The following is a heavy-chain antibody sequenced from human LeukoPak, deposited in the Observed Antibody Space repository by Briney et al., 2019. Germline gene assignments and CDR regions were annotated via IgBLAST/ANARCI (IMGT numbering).Heavy chain of an antibody. CDR3: ARVAGSGPHTGAFDM. J-gene: IGHJ3*02. V-gene: IGHV4-38-2*02. D-gene: IGHD3-10*01. CDR1: GFSISSGYH. CDR2: IYHSGST. Sequence: KASETLSLTCTVSGFSISSGYHWGWIRQPPGKGLEWIASIYHSGSTYYNPSLKSRVSISVDTSKNQFSLNLSSVTAADTAVYYCARVAGSGPHTGAFDMWGQGTMVTVSS.